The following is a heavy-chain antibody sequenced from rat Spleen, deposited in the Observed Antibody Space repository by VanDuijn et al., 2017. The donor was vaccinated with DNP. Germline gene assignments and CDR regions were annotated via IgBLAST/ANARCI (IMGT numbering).Heavy chain of an antibody. J-gene: IGHJ2*01. CDR3: ATQGGY. D-gene: IGHD1-11*01. Sequence: EVRLVESGGGLVQPGGSLKLSCEASGFTFSDYYMAWVRQAPTKGLVWVAYISYDGGSSDYGDSVKGRFTISRDNAKSTLYLQMNSLRSEDTATYYCATQGGYWGQGVMVTVSS. CDR2: ISYDGGSS. CDR1: GFTFSDYY. V-gene: IGHV5-22*01.